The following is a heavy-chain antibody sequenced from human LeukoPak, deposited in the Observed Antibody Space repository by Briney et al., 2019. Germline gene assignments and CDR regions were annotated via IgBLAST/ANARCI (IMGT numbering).Heavy chain of an antibody. V-gene: IGHV1-8*01. Sequence: ASVKVSCKASGYTFTSYDINWVRQATGQGLEWMGWMNPNSGNTGYAQKFQGRVTMTRNTSISTAYMELSSLRSEDTAVYYCARSPYDSSGYLTYYFDYWGQGTLVTVSS. D-gene: IGHD3-22*01. J-gene: IGHJ4*02. CDR1: GYTFTSYD. CDR2: MNPNSGNT. CDR3: ARSPYDSSGYLTYYFDY.